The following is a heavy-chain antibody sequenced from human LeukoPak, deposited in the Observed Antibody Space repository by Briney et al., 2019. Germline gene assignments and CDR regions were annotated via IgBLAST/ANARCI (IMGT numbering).Heavy chain of an antibody. CDR1: GGTFSSYA. CDR2: MNPNSGNT. J-gene: IGHJ4*02. Sequence: ASVKVSCKASGGTFSSYAISWVRQATGQGLEWMGWMNPNSGNTGYAQKFQGRVTMTRNTSISTAYMELSSLRSEDTAVYYCARETGRDGYKRFDYWGQGTLVTVSS. CDR3: ARETGRDGYKRFDY. D-gene: IGHD5-24*01. V-gene: IGHV1-8*02.